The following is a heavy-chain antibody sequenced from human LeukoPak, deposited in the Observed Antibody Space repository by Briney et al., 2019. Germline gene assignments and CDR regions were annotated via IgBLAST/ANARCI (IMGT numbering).Heavy chain of an antibody. Sequence: KPSETLSLTCAVYGGSFSGYWTWTRQPPGDRLEWLGEINHRGTTNYNPSLKSRVTIFADTSKNQFSLKLSSVTAADTAVYYCARSHGALEWLLLGDWFDPWGQGTLVTVSS. CDR3: ARSHGALEWLLLGDWFDP. D-gene: IGHD3-3*01. J-gene: IGHJ5*02. CDR1: GGSFSGY. V-gene: IGHV4-34*01. CDR2: INHRGTT.